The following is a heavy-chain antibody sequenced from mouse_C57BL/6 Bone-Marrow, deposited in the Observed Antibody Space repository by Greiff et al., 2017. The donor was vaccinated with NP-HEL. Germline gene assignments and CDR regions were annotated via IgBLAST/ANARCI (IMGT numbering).Heavy chain of an antibody. V-gene: IGHV5-6*01. D-gene: IGHD2-3*01. CDR3: ARWLLENYFDY. CDR2: ISSGGSYT. J-gene: IGHJ2*01. CDR1: GFTFSSYG. Sequence: EVKLMESGGDLVKPGGSLKLSCAASGFTFSSYGMSWVRQTPDKRLEWVATISSGGSYTYYPDSVKGRFTISRDNAKNTLYLQMSSLKSEDTAMYYCARWLLENYFDYWGQGTTLTVSS.